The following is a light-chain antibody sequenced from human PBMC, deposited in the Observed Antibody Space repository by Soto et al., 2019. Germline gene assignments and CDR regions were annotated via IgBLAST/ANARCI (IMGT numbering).Light chain of an antibody. V-gene: IGKV1-9*01. CDR3: QQLNSYPLT. CDR1: QGISSY. Sequence: DIQMTQSPSFLSASVGDRVAITCRASQGISSYLAWYQQKTGKAPKILIYAASTLQSGVPSRFRGSGSGTEFTLTISSLQPEDFATYYCQQLNSYPLTFGGGTKVDIK. CDR2: AAS. J-gene: IGKJ4*01.